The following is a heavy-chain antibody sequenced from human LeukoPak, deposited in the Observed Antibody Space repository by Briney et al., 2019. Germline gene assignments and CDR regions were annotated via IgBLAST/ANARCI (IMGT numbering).Heavy chain of an antibody. J-gene: IGHJ4*02. D-gene: IGHD1-26*01. V-gene: IGHV3-9*01. Sequence: GGSLRLSCAASGFTFDDYAMHWVRQAPGKGLEWVSGISWNSGSIGYADSVKGRFTISGDNAKNSLYLQMNSLRAEDTALYYCAKDLKWELHTMAFDYWGQGTLVTVSS. CDR3: AKDLKWELHTMAFDY. CDR1: GFTFDDYA. CDR2: ISWNSGSI.